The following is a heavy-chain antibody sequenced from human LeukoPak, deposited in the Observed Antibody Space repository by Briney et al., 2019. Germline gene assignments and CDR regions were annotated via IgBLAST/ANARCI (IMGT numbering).Heavy chain of an antibody. D-gene: IGHD3-10*01. V-gene: IGHV4-30-4*08. Sequence: SQTLSLTCTVSGGSISSGDYYWSWIRQPPGKGLEWIGYIYYSGSTYYNPSLKSRVTISVDTSKNQFSLSLRSVTAADTALYYCARLHGDYASGTPPFDHWGQGALVTVSS. CDR3: ARLHGDYASGTPPFDH. J-gene: IGHJ4*02. CDR2: IYYSGST. CDR1: GGSISSGDYY.